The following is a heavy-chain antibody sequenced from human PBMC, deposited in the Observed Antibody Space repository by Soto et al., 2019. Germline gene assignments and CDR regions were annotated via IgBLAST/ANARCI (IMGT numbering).Heavy chain of an antibody. D-gene: IGHD6-6*01. CDR3: ARGKYSSPTSGVDY. J-gene: IGHJ4*02. V-gene: IGHV3-30-3*01. Sequence: GGSLRLSCAASGFTFSSFAMYWVRQAPGKGLEWVAVISYDGNNKYYADSVKGRFTISRDNSKNTLYLQMNSLRAEDTAVYYCARGKYSSPTSGVDYWGQGTLVTVSS. CDR2: ISYDGNNK. CDR1: GFTFSSFA.